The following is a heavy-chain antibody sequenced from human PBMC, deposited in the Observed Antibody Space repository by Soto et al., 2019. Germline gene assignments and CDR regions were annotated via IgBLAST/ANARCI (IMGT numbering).Heavy chain of an antibody. Sequence: PGGSLRLSCAASGFSFSTSSMAWVRQPPGKGLEWVSAISPSASDTLYADSVKGRFTISRDNSQNTLFLQMTSLRADDTAVHYCAKGGYPFAYEWGQGALVT. V-gene: IGHV3-23*01. D-gene: IGHD5-18*01. J-gene: IGHJ4*02. CDR1: GFSFSTSS. CDR3: AKGGYPFAYE. CDR2: ISPSASDT.